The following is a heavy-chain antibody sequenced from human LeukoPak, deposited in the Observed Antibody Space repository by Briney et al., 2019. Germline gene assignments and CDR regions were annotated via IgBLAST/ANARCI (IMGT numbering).Heavy chain of an antibody. V-gene: IGHV1-2*06. CDR3: ARVPGSWGDDY. Sequence: GASVKVSCKASGYTFTSYDINWVRQATGQGLEWMGRINPNSGGTNYAQKFQGRVTMTRDTSISTAYMELSRLRSDDTAVYYCARVPGSWGDDYWGQGTLVTVSS. D-gene: IGHD1-26*01. J-gene: IGHJ4*02. CDR1: GYTFTSYD. CDR2: INPNSGGT.